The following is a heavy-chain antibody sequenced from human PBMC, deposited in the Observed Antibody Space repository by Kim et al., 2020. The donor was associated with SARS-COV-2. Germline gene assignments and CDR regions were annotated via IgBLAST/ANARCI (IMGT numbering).Heavy chain of an antibody. J-gene: IGHJ4*02. CDR1: GYSISSSNW. Sequence: SETLSLTCAVSGYSISSSNWWGWIRQPPGKGLEWIGYIYYSGSTYYNPSLKSRVTMSVDTSKNQFSLKLSSVTAVDTAVYYCARQTYDSSGWGPSFDYWGQGTLVTVSS. CDR3: ARQTYDSSGWGPSFDY. V-gene: IGHV4-28*01. D-gene: IGHD3-22*01. CDR2: IYYSGST.